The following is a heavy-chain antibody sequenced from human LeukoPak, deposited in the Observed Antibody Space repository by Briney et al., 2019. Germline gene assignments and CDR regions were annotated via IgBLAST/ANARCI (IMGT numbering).Heavy chain of an antibody. D-gene: IGHD5-18*01. CDR2: IGGNT. Sequence: GGSLRLSCAASGFTFSSYAMTWVRQAPGKGLEWVSSIGGNTYYTDSVKGRFTISRDNSKNTLYLQMDSLRAGDTALYYCAKEGGAGYGYGMDVWGQGTTVTISS. V-gene: IGHV3-23*01. CDR3: AKEGGAGYGYGMDV. J-gene: IGHJ6*02. CDR1: GFTFSSYA.